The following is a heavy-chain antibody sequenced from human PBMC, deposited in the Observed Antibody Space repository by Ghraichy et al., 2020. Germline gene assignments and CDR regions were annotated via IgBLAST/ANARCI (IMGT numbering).Heavy chain of an antibody. CDR1: GFTVSSNY. D-gene: IGHD3-10*01. V-gene: IGHV3-53*01. CDR3: ARGLMVRGVIAFDI. J-gene: IGHJ3*02. CDR2: IYSGGST. Sequence: GGSLRLSCAASGFTVSSNYMSWVRQAPGKGLEWVSVIYSGGSTYYADSVKGRFTISRDNSKNTLYLQMNSLRAEDTAVYYCARGLMVRGVIAFDIWGQGTMVTVSS.